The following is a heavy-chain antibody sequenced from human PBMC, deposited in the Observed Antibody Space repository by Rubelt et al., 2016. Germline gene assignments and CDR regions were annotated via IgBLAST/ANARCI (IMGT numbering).Heavy chain of an antibody. V-gene: IGHV3-23*01. Sequence: GQPGGSLRLSCAASGFTFSNYAMSWVRQAPGKGLEWVSSISSNGGRTYYADSVKGRFTISRDNSKNTLNLQMNSLRAEDTAVYYCAKSYYGSGSYNPLGYWGQGTLVTVSS. CDR1: GFTFSNYA. J-gene: IGHJ4*02. CDR2: ISSNGGRT. CDR3: AKSYYGSGSYNPLGY. D-gene: IGHD3-10*01.